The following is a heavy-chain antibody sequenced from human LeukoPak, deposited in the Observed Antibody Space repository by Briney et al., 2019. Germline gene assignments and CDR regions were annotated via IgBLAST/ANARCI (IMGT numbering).Heavy chain of an antibody. V-gene: IGHV3-21*01. CDR1: GFTFSSYS. J-gene: IGHJ4*02. Sequence: GGSLRLSRAASGFTFSSYSMNWVRQAPGKGLEWVSSISSSSSYIYYADSVKGRFTISRDNAKNPLYLQMNSLRAEDTAVYYCARDYYDSSGRDYWGQGTLVTVSS. D-gene: IGHD3-22*01. CDR3: ARDYYDSSGRDY. CDR2: ISSSSSYI.